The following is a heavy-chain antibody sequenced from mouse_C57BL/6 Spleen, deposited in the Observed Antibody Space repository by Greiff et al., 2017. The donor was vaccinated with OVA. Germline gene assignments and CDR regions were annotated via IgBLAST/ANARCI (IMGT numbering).Heavy chain of an antibody. J-gene: IGHJ2*01. V-gene: IGHV1-52*01. CDR2: IDPSDSET. Sequence: QVQLQQPGAELVRPGSSVKLSCKASGYTFTSYWMHWVKQRPIQGLEWIGNIDPSDSETHYTQKFKDKATLTVDKSSSTAYMQLSSLTSEDSAVYYCATYDGYYGYFDYWGQGTTLTVSS. D-gene: IGHD2-3*01. CDR3: ATYDGYYGYFDY. CDR1: GYTFTSYW.